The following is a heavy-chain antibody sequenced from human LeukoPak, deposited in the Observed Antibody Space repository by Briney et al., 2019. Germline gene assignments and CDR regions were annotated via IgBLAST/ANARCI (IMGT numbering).Heavy chain of an antibody. V-gene: IGHV3-9*01. Sequence: GGSLRLSCAASGFTFDDYAMPWVRHAPGKGLEWVSGISWNSGSIGYADSVKGRFTISRDNAKNSLYLQMNSLRAEDTALYYCAKDLDPQKYYYGSGSSRTFDYWGQGTLVTVSS. CDR2: ISWNSGSI. J-gene: IGHJ4*02. D-gene: IGHD3-10*01. CDR1: GFTFDDYA. CDR3: AKDLDPQKYYYGSGSSRTFDY.